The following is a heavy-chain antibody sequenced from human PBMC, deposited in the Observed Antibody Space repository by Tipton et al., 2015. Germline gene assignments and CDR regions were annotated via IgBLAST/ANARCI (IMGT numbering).Heavy chain of an antibody. J-gene: IGHJ3*02. Sequence: QLVQSGAEVKKPGESLKISCKGSGYSFTSYWIGWVRQMPGKGLEWMGIIYPGDSHTRYNPSFQGQVTISADKSISTAYLHWSSLKASDTAMYYCVRRGCSGDDCNHEAFDIWGQGTMVTVSS. CDR3: VRRGCSGDDCNHEAFDI. CDR2: IYPGDSHT. V-gene: IGHV5-51*01. CDR1: GYSFTSYW. D-gene: IGHD2-21*01.